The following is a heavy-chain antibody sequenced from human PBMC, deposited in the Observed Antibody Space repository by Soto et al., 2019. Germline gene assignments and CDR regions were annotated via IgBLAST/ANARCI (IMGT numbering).Heavy chain of an antibody. CDR1: GFTFSIYS. CDR2: ISSSSSYI. Sequence: EVQLVESGGGLVKPGGSLRLSCAASGFTFSIYSMNWVRQAPGKGLEWVSSISSSSSYIYYADSVKGRFTSSRDNAKNSLYLQMNSLRAEDTAVYYCARAPGKGDAFDIWGHGTMVTVSS. J-gene: IGHJ3*02. V-gene: IGHV3-21*01. CDR3: ARAPGKGDAFDI.